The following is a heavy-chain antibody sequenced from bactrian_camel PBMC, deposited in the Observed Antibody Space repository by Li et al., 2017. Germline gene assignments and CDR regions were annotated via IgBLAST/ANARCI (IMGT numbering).Heavy chain of an antibody. CDR3: AASSVKHDCVSGSWRYDGGAYLGD. CDR1: ISRADR. CDR2: FDSDGSV. J-gene: IGHJ4*01. V-gene: IGHV3S53*01. Sequence: VQLVESGGGSVPTGGSLVLTCVISRADRMGWFRQAPGKEREGVAAFDSDGSVSYADSVKGRFAISQDVAKRTIFLQINNLKLADAAMYYCAASSVKHDCVSGSWRYDGGAYLGDWGQGTQVTVS. D-gene: IGHD3*01.